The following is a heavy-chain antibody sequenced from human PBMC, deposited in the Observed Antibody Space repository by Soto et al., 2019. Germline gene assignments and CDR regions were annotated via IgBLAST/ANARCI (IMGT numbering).Heavy chain of an antibody. D-gene: IGHD2-15*01. CDR3: VRSQDEGIVVVVAATLAFDI. V-gene: IGHV4-31*03. CDR1: GGSISSGGYY. Sequence: SETLSLTCTVSGGSISSGGYYWSWIRQHPGKGLEWIGYIYYSGSTYYNPSLKSRVTISVDTSKNQFSLKLSSVTAADTAVYYCVRSQDEGIVVVVAATLAFDIWGQGTMVTVSS. CDR2: IYYSGST. J-gene: IGHJ3*02.